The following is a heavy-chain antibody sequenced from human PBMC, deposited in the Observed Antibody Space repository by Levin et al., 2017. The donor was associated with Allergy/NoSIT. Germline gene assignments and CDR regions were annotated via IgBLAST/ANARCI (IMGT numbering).Heavy chain of an antibody. CDR2: ITSGGGT. CDR3: EKDPVYDASGYYTSNPAYYSDY. J-gene: IGHJ4*02. D-gene: IGHD3-22*01. CDR1: GFTFSSYA. V-gene: IGHV3-23*01. Sequence: ETLSLTCAASGFTFSSYAMSWVRQAPEKGLEWVAVITSGGGTYYADSVKGRFTISRDNSKSTLYLQMNSLRAEDTAVYSCEKDPVYDASGYYTSNPAYYSDYWGQGTLVTVSS.